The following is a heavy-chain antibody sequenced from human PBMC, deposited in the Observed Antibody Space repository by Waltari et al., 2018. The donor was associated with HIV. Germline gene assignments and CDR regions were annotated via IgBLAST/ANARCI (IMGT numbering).Heavy chain of an antibody. CDR2: VNSDGTTT. V-gene: IGHV3-74*01. Sequence: EVQLVESGGGSIQSGGSLRLSCAASGFIFDNYWMHWVRQAPGKGLMWVGRVNSDGTTTNDADSVKGRFTISRDNAHNTVHLRMNGLRVEDTAVYYCTRDVRGAPGNWFDPWGQGSLVTVSS. CDR1: GFIFDNYW. CDR3: TRDVRGAPGNWFDP. J-gene: IGHJ5*02. D-gene: IGHD1-26*01.